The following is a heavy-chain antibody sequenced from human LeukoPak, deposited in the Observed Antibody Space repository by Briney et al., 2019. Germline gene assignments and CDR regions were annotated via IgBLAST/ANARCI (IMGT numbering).Heavy chain of an antibody. Sequence: GGSLRLSCAASGFTFSSYWMSWVRQAPGKGLEWVAHINQDGSEKHFVDSVEGRFTISRDNAKNSLYMQMNSLRVEDTAVYYCAVGWDGVRSFAYWGQGTLVTVSS. V-gene: IGHV3-7*01. CDR3: AVGWDGVRSFAY. J-gene: IGHJ4*02. CDR2: INQDGSEK. CDR1: GFTFSSYW. D-gene: IGHD3-3*01.